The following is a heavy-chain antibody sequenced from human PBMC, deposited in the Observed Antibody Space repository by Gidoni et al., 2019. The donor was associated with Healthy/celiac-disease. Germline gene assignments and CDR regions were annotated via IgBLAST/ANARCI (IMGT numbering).Heavy chain of an antibody. CDR2: ISSSSSYT. CDR1: GFTFSDYY. Sequence: LVESGGGLVKPGGSLRLSCAASGFTFSDYYMSWIRQAQGKGLEWVSYISSSSSYTNYADSVKGRFTISRDNAKNSLYLQMNSLRAEDTAVYYCARVGSGSYPRSYYFDYWGQGTLVTVSS. CDR3: ARVGSGSYPRSYYFDY. J-gene: IGHJ4*02. D-gene: IGHD1-26*01. V-gene: IGHV3-11*06.